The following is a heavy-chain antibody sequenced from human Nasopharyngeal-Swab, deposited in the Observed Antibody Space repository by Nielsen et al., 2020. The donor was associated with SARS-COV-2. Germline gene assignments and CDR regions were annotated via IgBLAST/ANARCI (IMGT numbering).Heavy chain of an antibody. Sequence: GESLKISCKGSGYDFTTYWIAWVRQMTGEGLEWMGTIYPANSETAYSPSFQGQVTISADRSVTTAYLQWSSLKASDSAVYYCARHPRNYYGGNVYRDDTFDLWGQGTMVTVSS. CDR3: ARHPRNYYGGNVYRDDTFDL. CDR1: GYDFTTYW. J-gene: IGHJ3*01. D-gene: IGHD3-22*01. CDR2: IYPANSET. V-gene: IGHV5-51*01.